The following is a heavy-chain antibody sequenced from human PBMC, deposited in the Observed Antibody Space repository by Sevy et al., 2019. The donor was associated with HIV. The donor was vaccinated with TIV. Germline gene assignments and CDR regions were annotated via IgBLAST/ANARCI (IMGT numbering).Heavy chain of an antibody. CDR1: GYTFTSHY. J-gene: IGHJ4*02. D-gene: IGHD2-21*02. CDR3: ARATSCGGDCYFLEY. V-gene: IGHV1-46*01. CDR2: INPSGGYT. Sequence: ASVKVSCKASGYTFTSHYIYWVRQAPVQGLEWMALINPSGGYTVYAQKFQGRVSVTADTSTSTVYMDLGSLRSEDTAVFYCARATSCGGDCYFLEYWGPGTLVTVSS.